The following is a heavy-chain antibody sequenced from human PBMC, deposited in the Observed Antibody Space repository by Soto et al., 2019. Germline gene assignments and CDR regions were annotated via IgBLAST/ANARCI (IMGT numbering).Heavy chain of an antibody. CDR2: IHHRGST. Sequence: ETLSLTCAISGYSINSGYYWGWIRQPPGKGLEWLGSIHHRGSTYYNPSLKSRVTISLDTSKNQFSLRLTSVTAADTAVFYCARGLGANDGYYFDYWGQGALVTVSS. V-gene: IGHV4-38-2*01. CDR3: ARGLGANDGYYFDY. CDR1: GYSINSGYY. D-gene: IGHD1-26*01. J-gene: IGHJ4*02.